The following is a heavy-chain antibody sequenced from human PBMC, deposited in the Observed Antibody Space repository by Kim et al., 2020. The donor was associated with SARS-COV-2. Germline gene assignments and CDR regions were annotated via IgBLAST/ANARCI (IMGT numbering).Heavy chain of an antibody. CDR1: GYTFTSYA. J-gene: IGHJ4*02. V-gene: IGHV7-4-1*02. CDR2: INTNTGNP. D-gene: IGHD3-3*01. Sequence: ASVKVSCKASGYTFTSYAMNWVRQAPGQGLEWMGWINTNTGNPTYAQGFTGRFVFSLDTSVSTAYLQISSLKAEDTAVYYCARVEPPGTAYDFWSGYYADYYFYYWGQGTLVTVSS. CDR3: ARVEPPGTAYDFWSGYYADYYFYY.